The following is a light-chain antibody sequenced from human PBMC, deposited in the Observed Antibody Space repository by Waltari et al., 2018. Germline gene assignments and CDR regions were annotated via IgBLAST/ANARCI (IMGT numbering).Light chain of an antibody. CDR2: DVS. CDR3: SSYTTRGTWV. Sequence: QSALTQPASVSGSPGQSITFSCPGAFSDVRAYDHVSWYQQLPRRAPKPLIYDVSHRPSGVSDRLSGSKSGNTASLTISGLQPEDEADYYCSSYTTRGTWVFGGGTKLTVL. V-gene: IGLV2-14*03. J-gene: IGLJ3*02. CDR1: FSDVRAYDH.